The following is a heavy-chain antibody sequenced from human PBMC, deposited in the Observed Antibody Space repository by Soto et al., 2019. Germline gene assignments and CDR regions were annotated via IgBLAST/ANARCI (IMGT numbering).Heavy chain of an antibody. CDR3: AKESAIVVVVAASSFDY. Sequence: GGSLRLSCAASGFTFSSYAMSWVRQAPGKGLEWVSAISGSGGSTYYADSVKGRFTISRDNSKNTLYLQMNSLRAEDTVVYYCAKESAIVVVVAASSFDYWGQGTLVTVSS. V-gene: IGHV3-23*01. CDR2: ISGSGGST. D-gene: IGHD2-15*01. J-gene: IGHJ4*02. CDR1: GFTFSSYA.